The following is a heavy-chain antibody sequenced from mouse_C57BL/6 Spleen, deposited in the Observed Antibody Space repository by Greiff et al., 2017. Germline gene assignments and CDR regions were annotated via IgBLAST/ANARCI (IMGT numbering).Heavy chain of an antibody. CDR2: IDPSDSET. D-gene: IGHD2-4*01. Sequence: QVQLQQPGAELVRPGSSVKLSGKASGYTFTSYWMHWVKQRPIQGLEWIGNIDPSDSETHYNQKFKDKATLTVDKSSSTAYMQLSSLTSEDSAVYYCARFGDYESPYYFDYWGQGTTLTVSS. CDR1: GYTFTSYW. J-gene: IGHJ2*01. V-gene: IGHV1-52*01. CDR3: ARFGDYESPYYFDY.